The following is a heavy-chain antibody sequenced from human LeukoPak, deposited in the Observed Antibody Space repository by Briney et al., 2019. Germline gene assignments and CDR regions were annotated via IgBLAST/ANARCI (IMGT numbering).Heavy chain of an antibody. J-gene: IGHJ4*02. CDR2: IYSGGST. V-gene: IGHV3-53*01. Sequence: GGSLRLSCAASGFTVSSNYMSWVRQAPGKGLEWVSVIYSGGSTYYADSVKGRFTISRDNSKNTLFLQMNSLRAEDTAVYYCARKVAGARPFDYWGRGTLVTVSS. CDR3: ARKVAGARPFDY. CDR1: GFTVSSNY. D-gene: IGHD6-6*01.